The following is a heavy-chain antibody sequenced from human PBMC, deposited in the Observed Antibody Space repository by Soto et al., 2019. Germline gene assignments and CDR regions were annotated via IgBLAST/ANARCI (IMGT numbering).Heavy chain of an antibody. CDR1: GGSISSYY. Sequence: QVQLQESGPGLVKPSETLSLTCTVSGGSISSYYWSWIRQPPGKGLEWIGYIYYSGSTNYNPSLKSRVTISVDTSKNQFSLKLSSVTAADTAVYYCARDDAVAAGTAQYYYYGMDVWGQGTTVTVSS. CDR2: IYYSGST. J-gene: IGHJ6*02. V-gene: IGHV4-59*01. D-gene: IGHD6-13*01. CDR3: ARDDAVAAGTAQYYYYGMDV.